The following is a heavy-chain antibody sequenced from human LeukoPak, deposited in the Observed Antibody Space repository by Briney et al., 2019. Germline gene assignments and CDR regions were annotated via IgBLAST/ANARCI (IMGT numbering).Heavy chain of an antibody. D-gene: IGHD6-13*01. CDR2: ISSSSSTI. CDR3: ASVDFSSSWSSTDYFDY. J-gene: IGHJ4*02. CDR1: GFTFSSYS. V-gene: IGHV3-48*04. Sequence: PGGSLRLSCAASGFTFSSYSMNWVRQAPGKGLEWVSYISSSSSTIYYADSVKGRFTISRDNAKNSLYLQMNSLRAEDTAVYYCASVDFSSSWSSTDYFDYWGQGTLVTVSS.